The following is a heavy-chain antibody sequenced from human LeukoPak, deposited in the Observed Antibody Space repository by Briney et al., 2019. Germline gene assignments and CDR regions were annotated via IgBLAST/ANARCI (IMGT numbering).Heavy chain of an antibody. CDR2: FDPEDGET. V-gene: IGHV1-24*01. D-gene: IGHD1/OR15-1a*01. CDR1: GYTLTELS. CDR3: ATANTWSLRDYYYYGMDV. J-gene: IGHJ6*02. Sequence: ASVKVSCKVSGYTLTELSMHWVRRAPGKGLEWMGSFDPEDGETIYAQKFQGRVTMTEDTSTDTVYMELSSLRSEDTAVYYCATANTWSLRDYYYYGMDVWGQGTTVTVSS.